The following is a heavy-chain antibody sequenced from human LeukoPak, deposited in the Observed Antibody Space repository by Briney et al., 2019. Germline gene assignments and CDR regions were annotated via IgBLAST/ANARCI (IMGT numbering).Heavy chain of an antibody. J-gene: IGHJ4*02. V-gene: IGHV3-23*01. CDR1: GFTFSSYA. D-gene: IGHD3-16*02. Sequence: GGSLRLSCAASGFTFSSYAMSWVRQAPGKGLEWVSSISASESSTYYADSVKGRFTISRDNSKNTLYLQMNSLRAEDTAVYYCAKDPRPFYDYTWGTYPSFDYWGQGTLVTVSS. CDR3: AKDPRPFYDYTWGTYPSFDY. CDR2: ISASESST.